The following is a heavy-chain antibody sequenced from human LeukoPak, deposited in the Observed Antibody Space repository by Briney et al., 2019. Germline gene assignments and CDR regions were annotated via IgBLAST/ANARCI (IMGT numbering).Heavy chain of an antibody. CDR2: IYYSGSA. CDR3: AALGPFDY. Sequence: SETLSLTCTVSGGSISSSSYYWGWIRQPPGKGLEWIGSIYYSGSAYYNPSLKSRVTISVDTSKNQFSLKLSSVTAADTAVYYCAALGPFDYWGQGTLVTVSS. CDR1: GGSISSSSYY. V-gene: IGHV4-39*07. J-gene: IGHJ4*02.